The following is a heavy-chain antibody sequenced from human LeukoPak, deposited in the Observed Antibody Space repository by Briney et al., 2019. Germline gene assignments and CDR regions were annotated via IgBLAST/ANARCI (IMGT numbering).Heavy chain of an antibody. J-gene: IGHJ1*01. CDR2: IYYSGST. CDR1: GGSISSYY. CDR3: ARGERDYTVNNKYFQH. V-gene: IGHV4-59*08. Sequence: SETLSLTCTVSGGSISSYYWSWIRQPPGKGLEWIGYIYYSGSTYYNPSLKSRVTISVDTSKNQFSLKLSSVTAADTAVYYCARGERDYTVNNKYFQHWGQGTLVTVSS. D-gene: IGHD4-11*01.